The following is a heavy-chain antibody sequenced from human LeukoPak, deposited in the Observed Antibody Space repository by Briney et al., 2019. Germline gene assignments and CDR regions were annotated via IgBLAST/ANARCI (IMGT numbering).Heavy chain of an antibody. J-gene: IGHJ6*03. D-gene: IGHD2-2*01. CDR2: VNHSGST. V-gene: IGHV4-34*01. CDR3: AKVGYCSSTSCKHHYYYYMDV. CDR1: GGSFSGYY. Sequence: SETLSLTCAVYGGSFSGYYWSWIRQPPGKGLEWIGEVNHSGSTNYNPSLKSRVTISVDTSKNQFSLKLSSVTAADTAVYYCAKVGYCSSTSCKHHYYYYMDVWGKGTTVTISS.